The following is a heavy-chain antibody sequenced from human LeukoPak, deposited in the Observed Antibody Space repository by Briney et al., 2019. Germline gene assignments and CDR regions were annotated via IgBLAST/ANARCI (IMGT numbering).Heavy chain of an antibody. D-gene: IGHD4/OR15-4a*01. J-gene: IGHJ4*02. Sequence: GGSLRLSCAASGFTFSSYAMSWVRQAPGKGLEWVPAISGSGSSTYYADSVKGRFTISRDNSKNTLYLQMNSLRAEDTAVYYCAKDGFVRVLWSFRQPVDYWGQGTLVTVSS. CDR2: ISGSGSST. V-gene: IGHV3-23*01. CDR1: GFTFSSYA. CDR3: AKDGFVRVLWSFRQPVDY.